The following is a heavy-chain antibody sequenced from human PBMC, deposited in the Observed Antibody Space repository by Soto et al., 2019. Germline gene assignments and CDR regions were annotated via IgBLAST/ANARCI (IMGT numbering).Heavy chain of an antibody. CDR3: TVVVAATPYYYYGMDV. CDR2: IRSKAYGGTT. CDR1: GFTFGDYA. J-gene: IGHJ6*02. Sequence: GGSLRLSCTASGFTFGDYAMSWVRQAPGKGLEWVGFIRSKAYGGTTEYAASVKGRFTISRDDSKSIAYLQMNSLKTEDTAVYYCTVVVAATPYYYYGMDVWGQGTTVTVSS. D-gene: IGHD2-15*01. V-gene: IGHV3-49*04.